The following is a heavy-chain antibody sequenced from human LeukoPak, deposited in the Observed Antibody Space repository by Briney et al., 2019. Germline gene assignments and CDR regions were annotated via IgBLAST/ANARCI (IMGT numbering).Heavy chain of an antibody. CDR2: ISGSDGST. V-gene: IGHV3-23*01. Sequence: GGSLRLSCAASGFTFSSYWMHWVRQAPGKGLVWVSGISGSDGSTYYADSVKGRFTISRDNSKNTLYLQMNSLRAEDTAMYYCAKLSLPGYNYGMPSDKWGQGTLVTVSS. D-gene: IGHD5-18*01. CDR3: AKLSLPGYNYGMPSDK. J-gene: IGHJ4*02. CDR1: GFTFSSYW.